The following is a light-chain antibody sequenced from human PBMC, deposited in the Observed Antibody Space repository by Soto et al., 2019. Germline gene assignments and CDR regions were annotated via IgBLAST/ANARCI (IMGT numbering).Light chain of an antibody. CDR1: QGIRID. CDR2: SAS. CDR3: LQHFMYPLT. V-gene: IGKV1-17*01. Sequence: DIQMTQSPSSLSASVGDRVTITCRASQGIRIDLGWYQQKPGMAPKRLIYSASTLQGGVPSRFSGSASGTEFTLTISSLQPEDFATYYCLQHFMYPLTFGGGTKVEIK. J-gene: IGKJ4*01.